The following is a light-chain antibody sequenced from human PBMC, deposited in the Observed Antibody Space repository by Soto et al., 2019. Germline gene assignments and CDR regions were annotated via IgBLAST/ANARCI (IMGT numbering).Light chain of an antibody. CDR3: QPYNNWPLT. CDR1: QSVNSD. J-gene: IGKJ4*01. CDR2: DTS. V-gene: IGKV3-15*01. Sequence: EIVMTQSPATLSVSPGGRVTLSCRASQSVNSDLAWYQQKPGQTPRLLIHDTSTRATGVPTRFSGSRSGAEFTLTINSLQSEDFAVYYCQPYNNWPLTFGGGTKV.